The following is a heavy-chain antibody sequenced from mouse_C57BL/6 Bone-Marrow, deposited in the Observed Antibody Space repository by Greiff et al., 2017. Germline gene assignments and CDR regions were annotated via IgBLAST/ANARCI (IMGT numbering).Heavy chain of an antibody. D-gene: IGHD1-1*01. Sequence: VQLQQSGAELVKPGASVKLSCTASGFNINDYYMHWVKQRTEQGLEWIGRIDPEDGGTKYAPKFQGKATITADTSSNTAYLQLSSLTSEDTAVYYCARGGSSVFAYGDQGTRVTVSA. V-gene: IGHV14-2*01. CDR1: GFNINDYY. CDR3: ARGGSSVFAY. CDR2: IDPEDGGT. J-gene: IGHJ3*01.